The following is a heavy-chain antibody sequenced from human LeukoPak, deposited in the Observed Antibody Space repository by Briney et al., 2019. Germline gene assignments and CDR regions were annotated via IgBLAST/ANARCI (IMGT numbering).Heavy chain of an antibody. D-gene: IGHD6-13*01. Sequence: GGSLRLSCGASGFTFSSYAMHWVRQAPGKGLEWVAVISYDGSNKYYADSVKGRFTISRDNSKNTLYLQMNSLRAEDTAVYYCARSIAAAGHNWFDPWGQGTLVTVSS. CDR1: GFTFSSYA. CDR3: ARSIAAAGHNWFDP. CDR2: ISYDGSNK. J-gene: IGHJ5*02. V-gene: IGHV3-30-3*01.